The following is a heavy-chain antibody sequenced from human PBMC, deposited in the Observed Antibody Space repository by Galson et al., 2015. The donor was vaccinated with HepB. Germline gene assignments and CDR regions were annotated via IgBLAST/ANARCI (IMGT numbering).Heavy chain of an antibody. CDR3: ARAGGVEMATIPFDY. Sequence: SVKVSCKASGYTFTSYYMHWVRQAPGQGLEWMGIINPSGGSTSYAQKFQGRVTMTRDTSTSTVYMELSSLRSEDTAVYYCARAGGVEMATIPFDYWGQGTLVTVSS. D-gene: IGHD5-24*01. V-gene: IGHV1-46*01. CDR2: INPSGGST. CDR1: GYTFTSYY. J-gene: IGHJ4*02.